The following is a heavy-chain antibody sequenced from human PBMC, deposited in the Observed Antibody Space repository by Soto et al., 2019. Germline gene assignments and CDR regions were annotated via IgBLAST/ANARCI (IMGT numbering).Heavy chain of an antibody. CDR1: GYTFTSYD. CDR2: MNPNSGNT. Sequence: ASVKVSCKASGYTFTSYDINWVRQAPGQGLEWMGWMNPNSGNTGYAQKFQGGVTMTRDTSISTAYMELSSLRSEDTAVYYCARVTAYCSSSSCYLGGYDLHYYYYGMDVWGQGTTVTVSS. CDR3: ARVTAYCSSSSCYLGGYDLHYYYYGMDV. J-gene: IGHJ6*02. D-gene: IGHD2-2*01. V-gene: IGHV1-8*01.